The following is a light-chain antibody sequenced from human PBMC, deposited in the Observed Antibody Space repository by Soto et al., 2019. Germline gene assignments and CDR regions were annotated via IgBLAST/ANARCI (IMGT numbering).Light chain of an antibody. V-gene: IGKV3-20*01. J-gene: IGKJ2*01. Sequence: EIVLTQSPGTLSLSPGERATLSCRASQSITSNFLAWYQQKPGQAPRLLIYGASTRAAGVPDRFSGSGSGPDFTLTINRLEPEDVAVYYCQQYGRSPLMYTFGQGTKLGVK. CDR1: QSITSNF. CDR3: QQYGRSPLMYT. CDR2: GAS.